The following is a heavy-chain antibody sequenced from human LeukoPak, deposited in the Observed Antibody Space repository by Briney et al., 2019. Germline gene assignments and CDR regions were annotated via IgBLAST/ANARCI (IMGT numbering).Heavy chain of an antibody. V-gene: IGHV3-21*01. Sequence: GGSLRLSCTASGFTFSNAWMSWVRQAPGKGLEWVSSISGSSSYIYYADSVKGRFTISRDNAKNSLYLQMNSLRAEDTAVYYCARERGYCGGDCSIYWGQGTLVTVSP. J-gene: IGHJ4*02. CDR1: GFTFSNAW. D-gene: IGHD2-21*02. CDR2: ISGSSSYI. CDR3: ARERGYCGGDCSIY.